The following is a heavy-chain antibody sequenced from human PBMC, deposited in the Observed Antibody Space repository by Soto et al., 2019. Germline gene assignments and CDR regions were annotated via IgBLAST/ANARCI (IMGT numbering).Heavy chain of an antibody. Sequence: SQMMSVPWSVSGGSIGSFYCSWIMQPTGKGLEWIGYIYDSGSNHYNPSLKSRVTISEDTSKNQFSLKLSSVTAADTAVYYCARRIVATETFDYLGHGTLVTVTS. CDR2: IYDSGSN. CDR1: GGSIGSFY. CDR3: ARRIVATETFDY. J-gene: IGHJ4*01. D-gene: IGHD5-12*01. V-gene: IGHV4-59*08.